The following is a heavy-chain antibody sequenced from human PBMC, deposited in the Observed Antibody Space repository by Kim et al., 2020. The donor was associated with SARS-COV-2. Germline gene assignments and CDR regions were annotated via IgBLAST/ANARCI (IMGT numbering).Heavy chain of an antibody. J-gene: IGHJ2*01. Sequence: TYYPSPKSRVTISVDTSKNQFSLKLSSVTAADTAVYYCARGQGAARYFDLWGRGTLVTVSS. D-gene: IGHD2-15*01. V-gene: IGHV4-34*01. CDR3: ARGQGAARYFDL.